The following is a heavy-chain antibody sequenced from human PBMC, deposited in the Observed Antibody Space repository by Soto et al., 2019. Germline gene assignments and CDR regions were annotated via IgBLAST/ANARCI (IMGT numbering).Heavy chain of an antibody. D-gene: IGHD3-9*01. CDR2: IYYSGST. J-gene: IGHJ3*02. CDR3: ARALILTGYYIHDAFDI. Sequence: PSETLSLTCTVSGGSISSYYWSWIRQPPGKGLEWIGNIYYSGSTNYNPSLKSRVTISVDTSKNQFSLKLSSVTAADTAVYYCARALILTGYYIHDAFDIWGQGTMVTVSS. CDR1: GGSISSYY. V-gene: IGHV4-59*01.